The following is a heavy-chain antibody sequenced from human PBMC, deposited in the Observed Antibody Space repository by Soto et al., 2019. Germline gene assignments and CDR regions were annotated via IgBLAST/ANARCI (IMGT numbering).Heavy chain of an antibody. CDR3: AKDLGDGSADDGADY. J-gene: IGHJ4*02. CDR1: GFTFSTYD. Sequence: QVQLVESGGGVVQPGRSLRLSCAASGFTFSTYDMHWVRQAPGKGLEWVAVISSDGSNEYYADSVKGRFTISRDNSKNTLYVQMNSLRAEDTAVYYCAKDLGDGSADDGADYWGQGTLVTVSS. V-gene: IGHV3-30*18. D-gene: IGHD6-25*01. CDR2: ISSDGSNE.